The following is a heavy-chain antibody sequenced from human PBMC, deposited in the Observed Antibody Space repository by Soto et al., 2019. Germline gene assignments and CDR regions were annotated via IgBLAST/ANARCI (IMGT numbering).Heavy chain of an antibody. CDR3: ASRNYYDTSGYYYWYYFDF. Sequence: GGSLRLSCAASGFTFSSYAMSWVRQAPGKGLEWVSVISGSGGTTHYADSVKGRFTISRDNSKNTLYLQMHSLRVEDTALYYCASRNYYDTSGYYYWYYFDFWGQGALVTVSS. CDR2: ISGSGGTT. J-gene: IGHJ4*02. CDR1: GFTFSSYA. V-gene: IGHV3-23*01. D-gene: IGHD3-22*01.